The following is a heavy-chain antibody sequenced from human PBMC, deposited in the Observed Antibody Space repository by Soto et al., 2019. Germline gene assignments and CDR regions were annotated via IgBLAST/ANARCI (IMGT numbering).Heavy chain of an antibody. Sequence: SVKVSCKASGFTFSSSAVQWVRQARGQRLEWIGWIVVGSGNANYAQKFQERVTITRDMSTTTAYIYLSSLRAEDTAVYYCAKDRPLPTDFWTSLVVTATPDAFDIWGQGTMVTVSS. V-gene: IGHV1-58*01. D-gene: IGHD2-21*02. CDR1: GFTFSSSA. CDR3: AKDRPLPTDFWTSLVVTATPDAFDI. CDR2: IVVGSGNA. J-gene: IGHJ3*02.